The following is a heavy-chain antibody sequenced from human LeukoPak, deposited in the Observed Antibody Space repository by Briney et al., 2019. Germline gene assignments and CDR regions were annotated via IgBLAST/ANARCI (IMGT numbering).Heavy chain of an antibody. J-gene: IGHJ4*02. Sequence: GGSLRLSCAASGFTFSSYAMSWVRQAPGKGLEWVSAISGSGGSTYYADSVKGRFTISRDNSKNTLYLQMNSLRAEDTAVYYCAKGENIRYCSGGSCLPFDYWGQGTLVTVSS. CDR3: AKGENIRYCSGGSCLPFDY. V-gene: IGHV3-23*01. D-gene: IGHD2-15*01. CDR2: ISGSGGST. CDR1: GFTFSSYA.